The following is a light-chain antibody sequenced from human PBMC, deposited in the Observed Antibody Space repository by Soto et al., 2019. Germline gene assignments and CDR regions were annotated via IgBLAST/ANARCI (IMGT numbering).Light chain of an antibody. CDR2: DVS. CDR3: SSYTGNYIPSLYV. V-gene: IGLV2-14*03. Sequence: QSALTQPASVSGSPGQSITISCTGTSSDFGGYNYVSWYQQHPGKAPKLIIFDVSSRPSGASDRFSGSRSGSTASLTISGLQAEDEADYYCSSYTGNYIPSLYVFGTGNKVTVL. J-gene: IGLJ1*01. CDR1: SSDFGGYNY.